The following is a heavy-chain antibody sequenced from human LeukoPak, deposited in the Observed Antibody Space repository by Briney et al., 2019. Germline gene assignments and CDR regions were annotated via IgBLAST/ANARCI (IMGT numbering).Heavy chain of an antibody. J-gene: IGHJ6*01. D-gene: IGHD3-16*01. CDR3: ARSGPLWTWGIRADGMDV. CDR1: GGSISSYY. V-gene: IGHV4-4*07. Sequence: PSETLSLTCTVSGGSISSYYWSWIRQPAGKGLEWIGRIHTSGSTNYNPSLKSRVTMSVDTSKNQFSLKLSSVTAADTAVYYCARSGPLWTWGIRADGMDVWGQGTTVTVSS. CDR2: IHTSGST.